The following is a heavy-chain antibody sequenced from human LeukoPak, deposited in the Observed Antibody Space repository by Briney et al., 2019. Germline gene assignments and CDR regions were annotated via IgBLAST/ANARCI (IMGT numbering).Heavy chain of an antibody. CDR2: ISWNSGSI. CDR3: AKDNSYYYDSSGYSDY. CDR1: GFTFDDYA. Sequence: GRSLRLSCAASGFTFDDYAMHWVRQAPGKGLEWVSGISWNSGSIGYADSVKGRFTISRDNAKNSLYLQMNSLRAEDTALYYCAKDNSYYYDSSGYSDYWGQGTLVTVSS. D-gene: IGHD3-22*01. V-gene: IGHV3-9*01. J-gene: IGHJ4*02.